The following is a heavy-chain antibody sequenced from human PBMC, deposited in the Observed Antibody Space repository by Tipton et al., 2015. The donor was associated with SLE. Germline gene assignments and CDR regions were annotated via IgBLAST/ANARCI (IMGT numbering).Heavy chain of an antibody. V-gene: IGHV4-34*01. J-gene: IGHJ4*02. Sequence: KPSETLSLTCAVYGASFSGYYWTWIRQAPGKGLEWIGEINHGGGTHYNPSLESRVSISIDTSENHFSLKLTSVTAADTAVYYCARIPAVAGTGVAYWGQGTLVTVSS. CDR3: ARIPAVAGTGVAY. D-gene: IGHD6-19*01. CDR2: INHGGGT. CDR1: GASFSGYY.